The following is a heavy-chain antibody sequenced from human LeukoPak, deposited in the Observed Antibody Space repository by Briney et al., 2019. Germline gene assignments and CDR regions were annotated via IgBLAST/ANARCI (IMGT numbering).Heavy chain of an antibody. V-gene: IGHV3-48*03. D-gene: IGHD1-26*01. CDR2: FSSSGSTI. J-gene: IGHJ6*03. Sequence: GGSLRLSCAASGFTFSSYEMNWVRQAPGKGLEWVSYFSSSGSTIYYADSVKGRFTTSRDNAKNSLYLQMNSLRAEDTAVYYCARVRSGSHWRGKYYYYHYMDVWGKGTTVTVSS. CDR1: GFTFSSYE. CDR3: ARVRSGSHWRGKYYYYHYMDV.